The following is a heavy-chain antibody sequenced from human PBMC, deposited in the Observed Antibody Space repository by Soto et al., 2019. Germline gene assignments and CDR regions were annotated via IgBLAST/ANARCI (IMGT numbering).Heavy chain of an antibody. D-gene: IGHD4-17*01. CDR3: ARGPTVTTFDWFDP. V-gene: IGHV3-66*01. J-gene: IGHJ5*02. CDR1: GFTVSSNY. Sequence: EVQLVESGGGLVQPGGSLRLSCAASGFTVSSNYMSWVRQAPGEGLERVSVIYSGGSTYYTDSVKARFTISRDNSEISLYLQMNNLRAEDTPVYYCARGPTVTTFDWFDPSGQGTLVTVSS. CDR2: IYSGGST.